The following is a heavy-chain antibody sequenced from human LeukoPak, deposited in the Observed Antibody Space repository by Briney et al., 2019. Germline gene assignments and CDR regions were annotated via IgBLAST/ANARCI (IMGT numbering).Heavy chain of an antibody. V-gene: IGHV3-23*01. Sequence: ETLSLTCTVSGGSIRSYYWSWVRQAPGKGLECVSAISGSGGSTYYADSVKGRFTISRDNSKNTLYLQMNSLGAEDTAVYYCAKSGSSSPLFDYWGQGTLVTVSS. D-gene: IGHD6-6*01. CDR2: ISGSGGST. CDR1: GGSIRSYY. J-gene: IGHJ4*02. CDR3: AKSGSSSPLFDY.